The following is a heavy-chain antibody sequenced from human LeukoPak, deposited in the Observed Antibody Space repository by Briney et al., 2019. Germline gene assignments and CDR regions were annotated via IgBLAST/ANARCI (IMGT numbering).Heavy chain of an antibody. CDR3: ARSLVVPAARHDAFDI. D-gene: IGHD2-2*01. CDR1: GYTFTSYY. Sequence: ASVKVSCKASGYTFTSYYMHWVRQAPGQGLEWMGIINPSGGSTSYAQKFQGRVTMTRDTSTGTVYMELSSLRSEDTAVYHCARSLVVPAARHDAFDIWGQGTMVTVSS. V-gene: IGHV1-46*01. J-gene: IGHJ3*02. CDR2: INPSGGST.